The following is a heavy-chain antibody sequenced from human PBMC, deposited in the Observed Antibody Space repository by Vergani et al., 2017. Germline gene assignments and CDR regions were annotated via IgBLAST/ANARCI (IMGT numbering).Heavy chain of an antibody. V-gene: IGHV4-61*02. CDR1: GDSIARGSWY. CDR2: IYNSGNI. CDR3: ARSREGVPYY. J-gene: IGHJ4*02. Sequence: QVQLQESGPGLVRPSETLSLTCRVSGDSIARGSWYWSWIRQPAGKTLEWIGRIYNSGNINRNPSLSSRATLSMDTSKNEFSLTLTSVTATDTAVYYCARSREGVPYYWGQGSLVTISS. D-gene: IGHD3-10*01.